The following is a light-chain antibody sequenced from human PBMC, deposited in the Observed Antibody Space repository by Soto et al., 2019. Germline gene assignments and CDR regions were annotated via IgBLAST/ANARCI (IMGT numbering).Light chain of an antibody. Sequence: EIVMTQSPATLSVSPGERASLSCRASQSVSSNLAWFQKKPGQAPRLLIYGASTRATGIPARFSGSVSGTEFALTISSLQSEDFAVYYCQQYNNGPPYTFGQGTKLEIK. CDR2: GAS. V-gene: IGKV3-15*01. CDR3: QQYNNGPPYT. CDR1: QSVSSN. J-gene: IGKJ2*01.